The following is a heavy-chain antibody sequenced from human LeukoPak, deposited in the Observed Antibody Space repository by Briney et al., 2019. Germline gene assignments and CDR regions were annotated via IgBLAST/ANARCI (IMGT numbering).Heavy chain of an antibody. CDR2: IYHSGST. V-gene: IGHV4-30-2*01. Sequence: ASQTLSLTCAVSGGSISSGGYSWSWIRQPPGKGLEWIGYIYHSGSTYYNPSLKSRVTISVDRSKNQFSLKLSSVTAADTAVYYCARMTPPDYYFDYWGQGTLVTVSS. CDR3: ARMTPPDYYFDY. CDR1: GGSISSGGYS. J-gene: IGHJ4*02.